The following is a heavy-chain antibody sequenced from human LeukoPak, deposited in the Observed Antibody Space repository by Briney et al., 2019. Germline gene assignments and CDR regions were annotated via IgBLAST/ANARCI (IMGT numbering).Heavy chain of an antibody. J-gene: IGHJ5*02. CDR3: ARVHHDYSIHWFDP. Sequence: PSETLFLTCTVSGGSISSYYWSWIRQPPGKGLEWIGYIYYSGSTNYNPSLKSRVTISVDTSKNQFSLKLSSVTAADTAVYYCARVHHDYSIHWFDPWGQGTLVTVSS. V-gene: IGHV4-59*01. CDR2: IYYSGST. CDR1: GGSISSYY. D-gene: IGHD4-11*01.